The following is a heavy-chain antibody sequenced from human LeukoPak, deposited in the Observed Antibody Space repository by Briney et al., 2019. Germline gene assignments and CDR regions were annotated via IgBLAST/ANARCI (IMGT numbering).Heavy chain of an antibody. CDR2: INHSGST. Sequence: SETLSLTCAVYGGSFSGYYWSWIRQPPGKGLEWIGEINHSGSTNYNPSLKSRVTISVDTSKNQFSLKLSSVTAADTAVYYCARPGRIVGATYFQHWGQGTLVTVSS. CDR3: ARPGRIVGATYFQH. D-gene: IGHD1-26*01. J-gene: IGHJ1*01. V-gene: IGHV4-34*01. CDR1: GGSFSGYY.